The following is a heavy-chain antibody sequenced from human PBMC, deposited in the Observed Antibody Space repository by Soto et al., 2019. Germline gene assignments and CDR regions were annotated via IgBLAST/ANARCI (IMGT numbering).Heavy chain of an antibody. Sequence: QVQLQESGPGRVKPSETLSLTCSVSGGSVRTGSYHWRWIRQPPGKGLEWIGFIPNNGSPDYNPSLKSRVVVSIDRSKNQFSLKVNSVTAADTAVYFCARIGWGGDSWGQGTLVTVSS. J-gene: IGHJ4*02. CDR3: ARIGWGGDS. V-gene: IGHV4-61*01. CDR2: IPNNGSP. D-gene: IGHD7-27*01. CDR1: GGSVRTGSYH.